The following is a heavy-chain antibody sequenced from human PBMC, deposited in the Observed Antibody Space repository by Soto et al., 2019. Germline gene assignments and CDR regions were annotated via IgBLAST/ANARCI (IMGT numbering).Heavy chain of an antibody. CDR1: GFIFSDYY. Sequence: PGGSLRLSCAASGFIFSDYYMTWIRQAPGSGLEWVSYISSSSGTISYANSVKGRFTISRDNAQNSLYLQMTSLRAEDTAVYYCAREQYQLRVPAGSWTFWGQGTLVTVSS. D-gene: IGHD2-2*01. CDR2: ISSSSGTI. J-gene: IGHJ4*02. CDR3: AREQYQLRVPAGSWTF. V-gene: IGHV3-11*01.